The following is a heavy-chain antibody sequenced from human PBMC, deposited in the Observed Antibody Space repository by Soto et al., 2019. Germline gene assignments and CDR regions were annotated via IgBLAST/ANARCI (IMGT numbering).Heavy chain of an antibody. Sequence: QVQLVESGGGVVQPGRSLRLSCAASGFTFSSYGMHWVRQAPGKGLEWVAVISYVGSNKYYADSVKGRFTISRDNSKNTLYLQMNSLRAEDTAVYYCAKDKPFAAALADWGQGTLVTVSS. D-gene: IGHD6-13*01. CDR2: ISYVGSNK. CDR1: GFTFSSYG. J-gene: IGHJ4*02. CDR3: AKDKPFAAALAD. V-gene: IGHV3-30*18.